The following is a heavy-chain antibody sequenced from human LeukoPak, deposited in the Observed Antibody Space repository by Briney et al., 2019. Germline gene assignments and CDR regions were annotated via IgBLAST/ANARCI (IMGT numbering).Heavy chain of an antibody. CDR1: GFTFSSYA. CDR3: ARRSSSGGDFDY. V-gene: IGHV3-23*01. CDR2: INRSGDSN. J-gene: IGHJ4*02. Sequence: GGSLRLSCAASGFTFSSYAMSWVRQAPGRGLEWVSAINRSGDSNYYADTVKGRFTFSRDNTKNTLYRQMNSLRAEDTAVYYCARRSSSGGDFDYWGQGTLVTVSS. D-gene: IGHD3-22*01.